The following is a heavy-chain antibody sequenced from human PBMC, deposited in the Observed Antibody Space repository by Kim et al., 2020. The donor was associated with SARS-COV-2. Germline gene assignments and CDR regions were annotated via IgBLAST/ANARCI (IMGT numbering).Heavy chain of an antibody. Sequence: SETLSLTCTVSGYSISSGYYWGWIRQPPGKGLEWIGSIYHSGSTYYNPSLKSRVTISVDTSKNQFSLKLSSVTAADTAVYYCAHEVRLGRFDPWGQGTLVTVSS. V-gene: IGHV4-38-2*02. J-gene: IGHJ5*02. CDR3: AHEVRLGRFDP. CDR1: GYSISSGYY. D-gene: IGHD1-1*01. CDR2: IYHSGST.